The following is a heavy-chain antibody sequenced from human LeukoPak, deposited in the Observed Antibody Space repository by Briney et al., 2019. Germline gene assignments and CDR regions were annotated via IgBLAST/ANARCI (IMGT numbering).Heavy chain of an antibody. CDR1: GGSFSGYY. D-gene: IGHD4-17*01. Sequence: PSETLSLTCAVYGGSFSGYYWSWIRQPPGKGLEWIGEVNHSGSTNYNPSLKSRVTISVDTSKNQFSLKLSSVTGADTAVYYCARSRGDYYFDYWGQGTLVTVSS. V-gene: IGHV4-34*01. CDR3: ARSRGDYYFDY. J-gene: IGHJ4*02. CDR2: VNHSGST.